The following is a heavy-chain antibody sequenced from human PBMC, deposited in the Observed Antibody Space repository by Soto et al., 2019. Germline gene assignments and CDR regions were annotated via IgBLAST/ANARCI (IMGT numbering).Heavy chain of an antibody. CDR3: ARGHIRGVRRGMDV. J-gene: IGHJ6*02. D-gene: IGHD3-10*01. CDR2: IYSGGRT. Sequence: EVQLVESGGGLIQPGGSLRLSCAASGFTVSSNYMSWVRQAPGKGLEWGSVIYSGGRTYYADSVKGRFTISRDNSKNTRDLRMNSLRAGDTAVYYCARGHIRGVRRGMDVSGQGATVTVSS. V-gene: IGHV3-53*01. CDR1: GFTVSSNY.